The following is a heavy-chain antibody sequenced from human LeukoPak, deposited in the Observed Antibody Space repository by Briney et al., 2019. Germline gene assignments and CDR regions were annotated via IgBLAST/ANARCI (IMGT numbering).Heavy chain of an antibody. V-gene: IGHV3-43D*03. CDR2: INWDGGAT. Sequence: GGSLRLSCAASGFTLDDYAMHWVRHAPGKGLEWVSLINWDGGATYYADSVKGRFTISRDNRKNYLYLHMTRLRAEDTAFYYCTKGRSSGYSDGFDYWGQGTLVTVSS. D-gene: IGHD3-22*01. CDR3: TKGRSSGYSDGFDY. CDR1: GFTLDDYA. J-gene: IGHJ4*02.